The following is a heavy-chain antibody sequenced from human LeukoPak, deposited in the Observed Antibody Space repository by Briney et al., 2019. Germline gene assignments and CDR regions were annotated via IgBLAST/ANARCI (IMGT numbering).Heavy chain of an antibody. V-gene: IGHV3-53*01. D-gene: IGHD6-13*01. J-gene: IGHJ4*02. CDR2: IYSGDRR. CDR1: GLSVRGSY. Sequence: GGSLRLSCEVSGLSVRGSYMSWVRQAPGKGLEWVSVIYSGDRRYYADSVKGRFTISGDTSKNTLYLQMNNLRADDTARYYCTRDLTGTTWSENDYWGQGTLVTSSS. CDR3: TRDLTGTTWSENDY.